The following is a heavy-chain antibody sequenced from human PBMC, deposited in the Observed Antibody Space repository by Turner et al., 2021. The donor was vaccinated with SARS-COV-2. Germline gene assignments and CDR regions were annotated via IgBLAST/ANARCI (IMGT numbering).Heavy chain of an antibody. CDR2: ISYDGREK. CDR3: AKGPFFDY. V-gene: IGHV3-30*18. CDR1: GFTFSHYA. J-gene: IGHJ4*02. Sequence: QVQLVESGGGVVQPGRSLRLSCAASGFTFSHYAIHWVRQAPGKGLEWVAVISYDGREKFYADSVKGRFTISRDNSKNTLYLQMNSLRPEETAVYYCAKGPFFDYWGQGTLVTVSS.